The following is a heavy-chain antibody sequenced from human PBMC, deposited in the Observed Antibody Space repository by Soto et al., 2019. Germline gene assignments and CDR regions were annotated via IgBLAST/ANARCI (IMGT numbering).Heavy chain of an antibody. CDR3: AKDRRYDILTGYSIDY. D-gene: IGHD3-9*01. Sequence: GGSLRLSCAASGFTFSSYAMSWVRQAPGKGLEWVSAISGSGGSTYYADSVKGRFTISRDNSKNTLYLQMNSLRAEDTAVYYCAKDRRYDILTGYSIDYWGQGTLVTVSS. CDR1: GFTFSSYA. J-gene: IGHJ4*02. V-gene: IGHV3-23*01. CDR2: ISGSGGST.